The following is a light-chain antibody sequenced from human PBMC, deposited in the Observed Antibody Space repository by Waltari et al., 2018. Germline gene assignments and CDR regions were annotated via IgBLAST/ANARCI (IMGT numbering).Light chain of an antibody. Sequence: QSVLTQPPSVSAAPGQKVTIPLPGNRSNIGNYFVSWYQQRPGTAPSLLIYDDNKRASGIPDRFSGSKSGTSATLGITGLQTGDEADYYCGTWDDSLSAGVFGGGTKLTVL. CDR2: DDN. CDR3: GTWDDSLSAGV. CDR1: RSNIGNYF. J-gene: IGLJ3*02. V-gene: IGLV1-51*01.